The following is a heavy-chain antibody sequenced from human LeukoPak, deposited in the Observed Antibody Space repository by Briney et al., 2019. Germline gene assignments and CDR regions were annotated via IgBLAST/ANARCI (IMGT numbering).Heavy chain of an antibody. CDR3: ARDYSDSSGYWIRYYYYYYMDV. D-gene: IGHD3-22*01. Sequence: GGSLRLSCAASGFTFSSYWMSWVRQAPGKGLEWVANIKQDGSEKYYVDSVKGRFTISRDNAKNSLYLQMNSLRAEDTAVYYCARDYSDSSGYWIRYYYYYYMDVWGKGTTVTISS. V-gene: IGHV3-7*01. J-gene: IGHJ6*03. CDR1: GFTFSSYW. CDR2: IKQDGSEK.